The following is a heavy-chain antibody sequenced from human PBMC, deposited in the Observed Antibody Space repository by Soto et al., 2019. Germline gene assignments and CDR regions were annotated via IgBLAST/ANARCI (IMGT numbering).Heavy chain of an antibody. CDR2: INHSGST. D-gene: IGHD3-10*01. V-gene: IGHV4-34*01. Sequence: SGNLSLTYAVYGWSFRGYYWSWIRQPPGKGLEWIGEINHSGSTNYNPSLKSRVTISVDTSKNQFSLKLSSVTAADTAVYYCSRNAGTYVADWGDPWGQGTLVNVS. J-gene: IGHJ5*02. CDR1: GWSFRGYY. CDR3: SRNAGTYVADWGDP.